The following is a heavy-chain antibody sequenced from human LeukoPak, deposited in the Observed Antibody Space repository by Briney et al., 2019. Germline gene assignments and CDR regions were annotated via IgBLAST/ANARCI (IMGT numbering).Heavy chain of an antibody. J-gene: IGHJ6*03. D-gene: IGHD3-3*01. CDR3: ARDGGNGLYDFWSGYGYYYYMDV. CDR1: GGSISSYY. Sequence: SETLSLTCTVSGGSISSYYWSWIRQPPGKGLEWIGYIYYSGSTNYNPSLKSRVTISVDTSKNQFSLKLSSVTAADTAVYYCARDGGNGLYDFWSGYGYYYYMDVWGKGTTATVSS. V-gene: IGHV4-59*01. CDR2: IYYSGST.